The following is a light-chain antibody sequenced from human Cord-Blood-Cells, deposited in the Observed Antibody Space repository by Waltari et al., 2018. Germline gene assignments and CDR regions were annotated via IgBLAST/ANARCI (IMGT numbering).Light chain of an antibody. J-gene: IGKJ4*01. CDR3: QQYYSTPPT. CDR2: WAS. Sequence: DIVMTQSPDSLAVSLGVRATINCKSSQSVLYSSHNKNYLAWYQQKPGQPPKLLIYWASTRESGVPDRFSGSGSGTDFTLTISSLQAEDVAVYYCQQYYSTPPTFGGGTKVEIK. V-gene: IGKV4-1*01. CDR1: QSVLYSSHNKNY.